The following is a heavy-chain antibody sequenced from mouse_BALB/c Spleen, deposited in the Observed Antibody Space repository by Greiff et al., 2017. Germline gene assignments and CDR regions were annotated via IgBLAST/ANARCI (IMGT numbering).Heavy chain of an antibody. J-gene: IGHJ4*01. CDR1: GFTFNTYA. V-gene: IGHV10-1*02. CDR3: VRDGGGAMDY. Sequence: EVQLVESGGGLVQPKGSLKLSCAASGFTFNTYAMNWVRQAPGKGLEWVARIRSKSNNYATYYADSVKDRFTISRDDSQSMLYLQMNNLKTEDTAMYYCVRDGGGAMDYWGQGTSVTVSS. CDR2: IRSKSNNYAT. D-gene: IGHD1-1*02.